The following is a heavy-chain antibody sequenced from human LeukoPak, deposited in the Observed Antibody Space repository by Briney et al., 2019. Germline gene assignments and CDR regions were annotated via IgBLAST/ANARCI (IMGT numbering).Heavy chain of an antibody. J-gene: IGHJ5*02. CDR3: ARSITMIVDWFDP. CDR2: IRYDGSNK. Sequence: PGGSLRLSCAASGFTFSSYGMHWVRQAPGKGLEWVAFIRYDGSNKYYADSVKGGFTISRDNSKNTLYLQMDSPRAEDTAVYFCARSITMIVDWFDPWGQGTLVTVSS. CDR1: GFTFSSYG. D-gene: IGHD3-22*01. V-gene: IGHV3-30*02.